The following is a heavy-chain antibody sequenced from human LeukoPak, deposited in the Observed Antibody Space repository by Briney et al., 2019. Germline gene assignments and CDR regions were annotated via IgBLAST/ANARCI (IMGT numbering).Heavy chain of an antibody. J-gene: IGHJ4*02. CDR3: ARDPTVTGEVDY. CDR1: GYTFTSYG. CDR2: ISAYNGNT. Sequence: ASVKVSCKASGYTFTSYGISWVRQAPGQGLEGMGWISAYNGNTNYAQKLQGRVTMTTDTSTSTAYMELRSLRSDDTAVYYCARDPTVTGEVDYWGQGTLVTVSS. D-gene: IGHD4-17*01. V-gene: IGHV1-18*04.